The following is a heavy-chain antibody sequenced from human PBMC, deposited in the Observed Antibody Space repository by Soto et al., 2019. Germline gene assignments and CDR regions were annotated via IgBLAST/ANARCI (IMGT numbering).Heavy chain of an antibody. D-gene: IGHD2-15*01. V-gene: IGHV3-30*03. J-gene: IGHJ4*02. CDR1: GFRFSGTG. Sequence: QVQLVESGGGVVQPGKSLRLSCAASGFRFSGTGMHWVRQAPGKGLEWLAVISYDGSNQFHADSVKGRFTISRDNSMNTLYLQLNSLRPEDTAVYYCARGAVAGIAYYFDYWGQGTLVTVSS. CDR2: ISYDGSNQ. CDR3: ARGAVAGIAYYFDY.